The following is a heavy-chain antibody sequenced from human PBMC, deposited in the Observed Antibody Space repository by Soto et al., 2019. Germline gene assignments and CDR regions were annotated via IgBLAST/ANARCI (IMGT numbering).Heavy chain of an antibody. J-gene: IGHJ4*02. D-gene: IGHD5-12*01. CDR1: GGTXTSYA. CDR2: IIPIFGTA. CDR3: ARGERERWLNY. V-gene: IGHV1-69*06. Sequence: SXKVSFKASGGTXTSYAIRLVRQAPGQGLEWIGGIIPIFGTANYAQKFQGRVTITAEKSTSRAYIELSSLRSEATAVYYCARGERERWLNYWGQGTLGTVSS.